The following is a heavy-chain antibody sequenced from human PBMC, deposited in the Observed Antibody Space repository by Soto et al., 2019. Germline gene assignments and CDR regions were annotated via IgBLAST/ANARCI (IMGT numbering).Heavy chain of an antibody. D-gene: IGHD1-26*01. J-gene: IGHJ4*02. CDR1: GFTFSSYA. CDR3: AKDRSGRFSSKLWDY. Sequence: EVQLLESGGGLVQPGGSLRLSCAASGFTFSSYAMSWVRQAPGKGLEWVSAISGSGGSTYYADSVKGRFTISRDNSKNTLHLQMNSLRAEDTAVYYCAKDRSGRFSSKLWDYWGQGTLVTVSS. V-gene: IGHV3-23*01. CDR2: ISGSGGST.